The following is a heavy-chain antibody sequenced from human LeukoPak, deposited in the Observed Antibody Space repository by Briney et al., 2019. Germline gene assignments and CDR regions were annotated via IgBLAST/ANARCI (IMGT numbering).Heavy chain of an antibody. CDR1: GFTFRSYA. J-gene: IGHJ3*02. Sequence: GGSLRLSCATSGFTFRSYAMIWVRQAPERGLQWVSGISGSGTYYADFAKGRFTISRDNSKNTLYLQMNSLRAEDTATYYCARDPNGDYIGAFDMWGQGTMVTVS. CDR3: ARDPNGDYIGAFDM. CDR2: ISGSGT. D-gene: IGHD4-17*01. V-gene: IGHV3-23*01.